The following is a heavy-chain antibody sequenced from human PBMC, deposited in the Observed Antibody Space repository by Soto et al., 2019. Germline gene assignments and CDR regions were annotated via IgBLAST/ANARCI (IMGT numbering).Heavy chain of an antibody. CDR2: IYYSGST. CDR1: GGSISGGAYF. Sequence: QVQLQESGPGLVKPSQTLSLTCTVSGGSISGGAYFWSWIRQHPGKGLEWIGYIYYSGSTYYNPSLKSRVTMSIDTSKNQFALKLGSVAAADTAVYYCARGGLVVPTAISRFAYWGQGTLVTVSS. V-gene: IGHV4-31*03. CDR3: ARGGLVVPTAISRFAY. D-gene: IGHD2-2*01. J-gene: IGHJ4*02.